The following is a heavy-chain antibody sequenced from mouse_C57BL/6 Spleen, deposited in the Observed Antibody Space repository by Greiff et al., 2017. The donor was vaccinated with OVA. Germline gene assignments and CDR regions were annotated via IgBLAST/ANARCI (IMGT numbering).Heavy chain of an antibody. V-gene: IGHV5-12*01. CDR3: ARPLYGSPAWFAY. Sequence: EVKVVESGGGLVQPGGSLKLSCAASGFTFSDYYMYWVRQTPEKRLEWVAYISNGGGSTYYPDTVKGRFTISRDNAKNTLYLQMSRRKSEDTAMYYCARPLYGSPAWFAYWGQGTLVTVSA. CDR1: GFTFSDYY. D-gene: IGHD1-1*01. J-gene: IGHJ3*01. CDR2: ISNGGGST.